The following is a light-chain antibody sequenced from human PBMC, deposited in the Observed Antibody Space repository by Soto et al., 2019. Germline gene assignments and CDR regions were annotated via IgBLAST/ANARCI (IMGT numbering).Light chain of an antibody. Sequence: DIPMTQSPSTLSASVGDRVTITCRASQSISSWLAWYQQKPGKAPNLLIYKASSLESGVPSRFSGRGSGTEFTLAVSSLQPDDFATYYCQQYDSYPLSFGGGTKVEIK. CDR3: QQYDSYPLS. V-gene: IGKV1-5*03. J-gene: IGKJ4*01. CDR2: KAS. CDR1: QSISSW.